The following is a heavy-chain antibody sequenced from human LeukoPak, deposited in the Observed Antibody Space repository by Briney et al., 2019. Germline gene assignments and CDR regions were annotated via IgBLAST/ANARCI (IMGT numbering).Heavy chain of an antibody. CDR1: GFTFSNYW. V-gene: IGHV3-7*01. CDR2: IKQDGSEK. D-gene: IGHD2-2*01. J-gene: IGHJ6*02. CDR3: ARDAFTSAAYYYGMDV. Sequence: GGSLRLSCAASGFTFSNYWMSWVRQAPGKGREWLVNIKQDGSEKLYVDSVKGRFTISRDNAKNSLYLQMNSLRAEDTAVYYCARDAFTSAAYYYGMDVWGQGTTVTVSS.